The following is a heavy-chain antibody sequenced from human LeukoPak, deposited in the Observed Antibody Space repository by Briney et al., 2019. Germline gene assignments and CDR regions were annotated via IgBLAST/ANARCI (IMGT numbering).Heavy chain of an antibody. CDR2: ISYDGSNK. CDR1: GFTFSSYA. CDR3: ARDSDQWEGLYYFGY. V-gene: IGHV3-30*04. J-gene: IGHJ4*02. Sequence: GRSLRLSCAASGFTFSSYAMHWVRQAPGKGLEWVAVISYDGSNKYYADSVKGRFTISRDNSKNTLYLQMNSLRAEDTAVYYCARDSDQWEGLYYFGYWGQGTLVTVSS. D-gene: IGHD1-26*01.